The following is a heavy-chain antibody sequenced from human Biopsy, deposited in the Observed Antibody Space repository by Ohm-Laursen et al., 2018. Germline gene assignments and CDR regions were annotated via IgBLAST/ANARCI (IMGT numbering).Heavy chain of an antibody. V-gene: IGHV4-31*03. Sequence: TLSLTCSVSGASVKTSGYFWAWIRQRPGKGLEWIGYISYNGRTHYSPSLTSRLAISFDTSNNRISLQLRSVSVADTAVYYCVREPKTGTAEAWYFDLWGRGSPVTVPS. J-gene: IGHJ2*01. D-gene: IGHD3-9*01. CDR2: ISYNGRT. CDR1: GASVKTSGYF. CDR3: VREPKTGTAEAWYFDL.